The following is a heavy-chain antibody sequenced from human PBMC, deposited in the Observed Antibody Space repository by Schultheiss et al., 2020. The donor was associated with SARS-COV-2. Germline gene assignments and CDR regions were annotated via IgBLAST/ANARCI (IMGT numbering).Heavy chain of an antibody. J-gene: IGHJ4*02. CDR3: AKDRPGITGTHEEDFDY. CDR1: GFTFSGSA. CDR2: ISGSGGST. Sequence: GGSLRLSCAASGFTFSGSAMHWVRQAPGKGLEWVSAISGSGGSTYYADSVKGRFTISRDNSKNTLYLQMNSLRAEDTAVYYCAKDRPGITGTHEEDFDYWGQGTLVTVSS. V-gene: IGHV3-23*01. D-gene: IGHD1-7*01.